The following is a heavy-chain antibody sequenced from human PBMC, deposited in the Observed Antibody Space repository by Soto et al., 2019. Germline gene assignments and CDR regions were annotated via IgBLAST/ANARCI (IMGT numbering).Heavy chain of an antibody. V-gene: IGHV3-7*04. CDR2: INQDGGEK. Sequence: EVQLVESGGGLVQPGGSLRLSCAASGFTLRSYWVTWVRQAPGKGLEWVANINQDGGEKHYVDSVKGRFSISRDNAKNSLYLQMNSLRPEDTAVYYWAREGEYGKYSDYWGQGSLVTVSS. D-gene: IGHD2-15*01. J-gene: IGHJ4*02. CDR3: AREGEYGKYSDY. CDR1: GFTLRSYW.